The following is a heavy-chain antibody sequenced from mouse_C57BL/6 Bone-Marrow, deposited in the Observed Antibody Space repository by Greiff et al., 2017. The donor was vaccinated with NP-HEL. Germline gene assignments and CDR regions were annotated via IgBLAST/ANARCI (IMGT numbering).Heavy chain of an antibody. CDR2: IYPRSGNT. V-gene: IGHV1-81*01. D-gene: IGHD2-2*01. CDR3: ARQDYGNDVGFAH. CDR1: GYTFTSYG. Sequence: QVQLQQSGAELARPGASVKLSCKASGYTFTSYGISWVKQRTGQGLEWIGEIYPRSGNTYYNEKFKGKATLTADKSSSTAYMELRSLTSEDSAVYVCARQDYGNDVGFAHWGQGTLVTVSA. J-gene: IGHJ3*01.